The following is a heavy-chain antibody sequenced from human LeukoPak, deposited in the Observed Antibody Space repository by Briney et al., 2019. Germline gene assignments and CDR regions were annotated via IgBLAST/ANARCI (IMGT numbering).Heavy chain of an antibody. J-gene: IGHJ4*02. CDR3: ATGYCTSTTCYRSRFDY. CDR2: IKPDGSEK. V-gene: IGHV3-7*01. D-gene: IGHD2-2*01. Sequence: GGSLRLSCAASGFTFSSYWMSWVRQAPGKGLEWVANIKPDGSEKYYVDSVKGRFTISRDNAKNSLYLQINSLRAEDTAVFYCATGYCTSTTCYRSRFDYWGQGTLVIVSS. CDR1: GFTFSSYW.